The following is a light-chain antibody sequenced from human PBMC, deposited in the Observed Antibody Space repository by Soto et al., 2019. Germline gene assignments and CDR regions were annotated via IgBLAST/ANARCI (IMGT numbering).Light chain of an antibody. J-gene: IGLJ1*01. Sequence: QSALTQPPSASGSPGQSVTISCTGTSSDVGGYNYVSWFQQHPGKAPKLMIYEVNKRPSGVPDRFSGSKSGNTASLTVSGLQAEDEADYYCTSYGGSNNYVFGTGTKVTVI. CDR2: EVN. V-gene: IGLV2-8*01. CDR3: TSYGGSNNYV. CDR1: SSDVGGYNY.